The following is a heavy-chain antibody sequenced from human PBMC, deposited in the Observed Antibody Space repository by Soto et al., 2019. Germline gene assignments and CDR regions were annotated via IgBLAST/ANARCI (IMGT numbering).Heavy chain of an antibody. CDR3: ASSINGDYYYMDV. CDR2: IYYSGST. D-gene: IGHD2-8*01. J-gene: IGHJ6*03. V-gene: IGHV4-59*02. Sequence: PSETLSPPFTVSGAPVSNPYWGWVPHPPGKGLEWIAYIYYSGSTNHNPSLKSRVTISVDTSENQFSLRLSSVTAADTAVYYCASSINGDYYYMDVWGKGTTVTVSS. CDR1: GAPVSNPY.